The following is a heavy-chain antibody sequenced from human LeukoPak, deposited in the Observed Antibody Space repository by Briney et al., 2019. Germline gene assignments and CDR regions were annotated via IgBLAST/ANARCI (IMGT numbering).Heavy chain of an antibody. CDR2: IYYSGST. Sequence: SETLSLTCTVSGGSISSYYWSWIRQPPGKGLEWIWYIYYSGSTNYNPSLKSRVTISVDTSKNQFSLKLSSVTAADTAVYYCARFYYGAFPEGLDYWGQGTLVTVSS. CDR3: ARFYYGAFPEGLDY. D-gene: IGHD4-17*01. CDR1: GGSISSYY. V-gene: IGHV4-59*01. J-gene: IGHJ4*02.